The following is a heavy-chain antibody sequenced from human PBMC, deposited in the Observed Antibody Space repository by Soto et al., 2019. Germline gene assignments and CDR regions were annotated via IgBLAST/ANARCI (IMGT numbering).Heavy chain of an antibody. Sequence: EVQLVESVGGLVKPGGSLRLSCAASGFTFSSYNMNWVRQAPGKGLEWVSSIDSSSYIYYADSVKGRFTISRDNAKNSLYLQMNSLRAEDRAVYYCARGPSGSYSLDYWGQGTLVTVSS. J-gene: IGHJ4*02. D-gene: IGHD1-26*01. CDR3: ARGPSGSYSLDY. V-gene: IGHV3-21*01. CDR1: GFTFSSYN. CDR2: IDSSSYI.